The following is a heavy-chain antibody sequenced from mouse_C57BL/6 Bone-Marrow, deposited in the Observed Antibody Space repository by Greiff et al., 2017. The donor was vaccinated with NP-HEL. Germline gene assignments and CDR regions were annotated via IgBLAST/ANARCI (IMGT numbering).Heavy chain of an antibody. Sequence: KLVESGGGLVQPGGSLKLSCAASGFTFSDYYMYWVRQTPEKRLEWVAYISNGGGSTYYPDTVKGRFTISRDNAKNTLYLQMSRLKSEDTAMYYCARHNYSNYYAMDYWGQGTSVTVSS. CDR3: ARHNYSNYYAMDY. D-gene: IGHD2-5*01. CDR2: ISNGGGST. J-gene: IGHJ4*01. V-gene: IGHV5-12*01. CDR1: GFTFSDYY.